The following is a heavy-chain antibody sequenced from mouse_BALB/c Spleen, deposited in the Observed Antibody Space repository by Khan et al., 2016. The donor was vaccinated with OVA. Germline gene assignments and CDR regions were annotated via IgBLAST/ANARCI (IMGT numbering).Heavy chain of an antibody. V-gene: IGHV7-3*02. CDR2: IRNKANGYTT. CDR3: ARNREKDYTYAAY. J-gene: IGHJ3*01. CDR1: GFTFTDYY. D-gene: IGHD2-14*01. Sequence: EVELVESGGGLVQPGDSLRLSCATSGFTFTDYYMRWVRQPPGKALEWLGFIRNKANGYTTAYSASVKGRLTISCDNSHSILLLQMNNLRAEDSATDYCARNREKDYTYAAYWGQGTLVTVSA.